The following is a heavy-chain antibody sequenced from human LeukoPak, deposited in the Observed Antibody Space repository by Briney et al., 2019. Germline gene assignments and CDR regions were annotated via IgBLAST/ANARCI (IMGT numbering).Heavy chain of an antibody. CDR1: GFTFSSYW. Sequence: GGSLRLSCAASGFTFSSYWMHWVRQAPGKGLEWVAVISYDGSNKYYADSVKGRFTISRDNSKNTLYLQMNSLRAEDTAVYYCAKDELMATIHDAFDIWGQGTMVTVSS. CDR3: AKDELMATIHDAFDI. CDR2: ISYDGSNK. D-gene: IGHD5-24*01. J-gene: IGHJ3*02. V-gene: IGHV3-30*18.